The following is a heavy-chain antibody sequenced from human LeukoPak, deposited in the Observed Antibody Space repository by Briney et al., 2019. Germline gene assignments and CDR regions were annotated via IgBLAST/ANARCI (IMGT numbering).Heavy chain of an antibody. J-gene: IGHJ4*02. CDR1: GYTFTSYG. CDR2: ISAYNGNT. V-gene: IGHV1-18*01. CDR3: ARAGNYYAPTQVPIDY. Sequence: ASVKVSCKASGYTFTSYGISWVRQAPGQGLEWMGWISAYNGNTNYAQKLHGRVTMNTDKYTRTAYMELRSLRSDDTAVYYCARAGNYYAPTQVPIDYWGQGTLVTVSS. D-gene: IGHD3-10*01.